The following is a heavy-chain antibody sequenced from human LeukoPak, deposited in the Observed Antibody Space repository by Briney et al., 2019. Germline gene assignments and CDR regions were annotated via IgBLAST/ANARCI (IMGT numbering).Heavy chain of an antibody. J-gene: IGHJ4*02. CDR1: GGSISSYY. Sequence: PSETLSLTCTVSGGSISSYYWSWIRQPPGKGLEWIGYISYSGSTNYNPSLKSRVTISVDTSKNQFSLKLTSVTAADTAVYYCARALRGGNSYGYLDHWGQGTLVTVSS. CDR3: ARALRGGNSYGYLDH. CDR2: ISYSGST. D-gene: IGHD5-18*01. V-gene: IGHV4-59*01.